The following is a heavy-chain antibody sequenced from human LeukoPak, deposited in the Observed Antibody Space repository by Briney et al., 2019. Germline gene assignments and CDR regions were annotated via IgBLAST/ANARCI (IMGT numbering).Heavy chain of an antibody. CDR3: ATSITAAGIIDY. V-gene: IGHV3-11*04. CDR1: GFTFSDYY. Sequence: PAGSLRLSCAASGFTFSDYYMSWIRQAPGNGLELVSYMSSSGSSIFYADSVKGRFTISRDNAKNSLFLQMNSLSAEDTAVYSCATSITAAGIIDYWGQGTLVTVSS. J-gene: IGHJ4*02. D-gene: IGHD6-13*01. CDR2: MSSSGSSI.